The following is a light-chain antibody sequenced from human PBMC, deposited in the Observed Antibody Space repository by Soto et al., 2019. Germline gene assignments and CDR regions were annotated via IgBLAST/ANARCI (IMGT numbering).Light chain of an antibody. Sequence: SYELTQPPSVSVSPGQTASITCSGDKLGDKYACWYQQKPGQSPVLVIYQDSKRPSGIPERFSGSSSGNTATLTISGTQAMDDADYYCQAWGSSTGVFGGGTQLTVL. CDR1: KLGDKY. J-gene: IGLJ2*01. CDR3: QAWGSSTGV. CDR2: QDS. V-gene: IGLV3-1*01.